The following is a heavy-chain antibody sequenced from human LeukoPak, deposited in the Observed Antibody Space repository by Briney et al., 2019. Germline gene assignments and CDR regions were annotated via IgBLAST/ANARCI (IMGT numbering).Heavy chain of an antibody. Sequence: SETLSLTCTVSGGSISSYYWSWIRQPPGKGLEWIGYIYYSGSTNYNPPLKSRVTISVETSKNQFSLKLSSVTAADTAVYYCAREGYDFWSGHLPLDVWGQGTTVTVSS. V-gene: IGHV4-59*01. CDR1: GGSISSYY. CDR2: IYYSGST. J-gene: IGHJ6*02. CDR3: AREGYDFWSGHLPLDV. D-gene: IGHD3-3*01.